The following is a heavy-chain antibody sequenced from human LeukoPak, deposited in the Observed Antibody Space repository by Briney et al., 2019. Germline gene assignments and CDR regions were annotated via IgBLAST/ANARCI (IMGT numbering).Heavy chain of an antibody. V-gene: IGHV3-21*05. Sequence: GSLRLSCAASGFTFSSYAMSWVRQAPGKGLEWVSYISSSSSHTNYADSVKGRVTISRDNAKNSLYLQMNSLRAEDTAVYYCARDSSLGYCSSTSCYVDYWGQGTLVTVSS. CDR2: ISSSSSHT. J-gene: IGHJ4*01. D-gene: IGHD2-2*01. CDR1: GFTFSSYA. CDR3: ARDSSLGYCSSTSCYVDY.